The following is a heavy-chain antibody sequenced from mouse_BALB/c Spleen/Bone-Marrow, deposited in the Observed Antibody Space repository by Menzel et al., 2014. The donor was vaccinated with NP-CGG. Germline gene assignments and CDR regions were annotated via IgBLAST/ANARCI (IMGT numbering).Heavy chain of an antibody. J-gene: IGHJ4*01. V-gene: IGHV2-6-7*01. CDR3: ARDYGTGAMDY. CDR2: IWGDGST. Sequence: VQVVESGPGLVAPSQSLAITCTVSGFSLXGYGVKWVRQPPGKGLEWLGEIWGDGSTDYNSALKSRLSISKDNSKSQGFLKMNSLQTDDTARYYCARDYGTGAMDYWGQGTSVTVSS. CDR1: GFSLXGYG. D-gene: IGHD1-1*01.